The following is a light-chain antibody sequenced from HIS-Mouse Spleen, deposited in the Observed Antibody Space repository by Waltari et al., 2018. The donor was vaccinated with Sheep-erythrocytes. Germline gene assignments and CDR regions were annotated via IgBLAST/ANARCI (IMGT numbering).Light chain of an antibody. CDR1: SSDVGGYNY. Sequence: QSALPQPPSASGSPGQSVTIPCTGPSSDVGGYNYFSWYQQHPGKAPKIMIYGVSKRPSGVSNRVSGSKSGNTASLTISGLQAEDEADYYCCSYAGSSTPWVFGGGTKLTVL. CDR2: GVS. V-gene: IGLV2-23*02. CDR3: CSYAGSSTPWV. J-gene: IGLJ3*02.